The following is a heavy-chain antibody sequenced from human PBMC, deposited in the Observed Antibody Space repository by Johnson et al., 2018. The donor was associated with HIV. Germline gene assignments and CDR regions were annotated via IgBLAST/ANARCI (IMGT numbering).Heavy chain of an antibody. V-gene: IGHV3-30*04. D-gene: IGHD3-10*01. J-gene: IGHJ3*02. CDR1: GFTFRSFA. CDR2: ILDDVSTT. Sequence: QVQLVESGGGVVRPGRSLRLSCAASGFTFRSFAMHWVRQAPGKGLEWVALILDDVSTTYFVDSVKGRFTISRDNSKNTLYLQMSSLSAEDTAVYYCARGPLFYYSSGLWAFDIWGQGTTVTVSS. CDR3: ARGPLFYYSSGLWAFDI.